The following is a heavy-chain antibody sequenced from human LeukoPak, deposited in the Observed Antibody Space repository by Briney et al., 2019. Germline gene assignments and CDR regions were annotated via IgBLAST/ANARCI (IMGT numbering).Heavy chain of an antibody. CDR2: INPNTGGT. J-gene: IGHJ5*02. CDR1: GYTFTGYY. Sequence: ASVKVSCKASGYTFTGYYIHCVRQAPGQGLEWMGWINPNTGGTNYAQRFQGRVTMTRGTSVSTAYMELSSLTSDDTAVYYCARGVSAPLGRWFDPWGQGTLVTVSS. D-gene: IGHD3-16*01. V-gene: IGHV1-2*02. CDR3: ARGVSAPLGRWFDP.